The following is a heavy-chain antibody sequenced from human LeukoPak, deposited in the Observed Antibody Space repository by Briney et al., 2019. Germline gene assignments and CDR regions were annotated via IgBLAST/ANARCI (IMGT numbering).Heavy chain of an antibody. D-gene: IGHD3/OR15-3a*01. V-gene: IGHV3-53*01. CDR2: IYSGGST. J-gene: IGHJ6*03. Sequence: GGSLRLSCAASGFTVSSNYMSWVRQAPGKGLECVSLIYSGGSTYYADSVKGRFTISSDNSKNTLYLQMNTLRAEDTAIYYCARXXRSEGLIFRRPYYYYMDVWGKGTTVTVSS. CDR3: ARXXRSEGLIFRRPYYYYMDV. CDR1: GFTVSSNY.